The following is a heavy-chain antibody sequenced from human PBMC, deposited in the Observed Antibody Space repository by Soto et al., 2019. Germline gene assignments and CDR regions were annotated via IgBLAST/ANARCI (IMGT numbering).Heavy chain of an antibody. V-gene: IGHV3-15*01. CDR1: GSTFSNVW. CDR2: IINITAAGTI. CDR3: TTTPYYDVLTGRTH. Sequence: EVQLVESGGGLLKPAGSLRLSCAASGSTFSNVWMTWVRQAPGKGLEWIGRIINITAAGTIDSAVPVKVRVTISRDDSKNTMYLEMNSLNTEDTAVYYCTTTPYYDVLTGRTHWGQGTLVTVSS. J-gene: IGHJ4*02. D-gene: IGHD3-9*01.